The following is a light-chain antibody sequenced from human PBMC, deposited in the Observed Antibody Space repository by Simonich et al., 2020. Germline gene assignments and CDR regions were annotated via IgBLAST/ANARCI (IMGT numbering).Light chain of an antibody. CDR3: QQYYSTPLT. CDR2: WAS. V-gene: IGKV4-1*01. J-gene: IGKJ4*01. Sequence: DIVMTQSPESLAVSLGERATINCKSSQSVLYSSNNKNYLAWYQQKPGQPPKLHIYWASTRESGVPDRFSGSGSGTDFTLTISSLQAEDVAVYYCQQYYSTPLTFGGGTKVEIK. CDR1: QSVLYSSNNKNY.